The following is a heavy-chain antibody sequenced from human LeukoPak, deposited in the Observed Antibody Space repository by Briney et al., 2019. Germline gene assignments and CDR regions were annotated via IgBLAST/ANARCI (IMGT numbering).Heavy chain of an antibody. J-gene: IGHJ6*03. CDR2: INHSGST. V-gene: IGHV4-34*01. CDR3: ARGDSGRVLRYFDWLQKPKYYYYYYMDV. D-gene: IGHD3-9*01. CDR1: GGSFSGYY. Sequence: PSETLSLTCAVYGGSFSGYYWSWIRQPPGKGREWIGDINHSGSTNYNPSLKGRVTISVDTSKNQSFLKLRSVTAGDTAVYYCARGDSGRVLRYFDWLQKPKYYYYYYMDVWGKGTTVTVSS.